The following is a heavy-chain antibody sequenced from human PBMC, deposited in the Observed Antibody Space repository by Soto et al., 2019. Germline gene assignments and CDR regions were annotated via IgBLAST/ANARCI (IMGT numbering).Heavy chain of an antibody. J-gene: IGHJ3*02. CDR3: ARELVLGLKSAFDM. Sequence: PGGSLRLSCAASGFTFSSYWMSWVRQAPGKGLEWVANIKQDGSEKYYVDSVKGRFTISRDNAKNSLYLHMNSLRDEDTAVYFCARELVLGLKSAFDMWGQGTLVTVSS. V-gene: IGHV3-7*01. CDR2: IKQDGSEK. D-gene: IGHD2-15*01. CDR1: GFTFSSYW.